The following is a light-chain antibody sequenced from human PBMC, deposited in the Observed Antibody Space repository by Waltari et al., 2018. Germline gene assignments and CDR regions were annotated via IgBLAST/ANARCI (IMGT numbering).Light chain of an antibody. V-gene: IGKV1-39*01. CDR1: QSVTSY. Sequence: DIQLTQSPSSLSASVGDRVTITCRTSQSVTSYLNWYQQKPGKAPKLLIYAATTPQSGVPSRFSGSGSATDFTLTISSLQPEDFATYYCQQINTSPYTFGQGTKLEI. CDR2: AAT. CDR3: QQINTSPYT. J-gene: IGKJ2*01.